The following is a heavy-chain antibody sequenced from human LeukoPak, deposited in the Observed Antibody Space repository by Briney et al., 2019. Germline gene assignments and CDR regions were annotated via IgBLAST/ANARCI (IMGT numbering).Heavy chain of an antibody. D-gene: IGHD6-13*01. CDR3: ARALVRGWFDP. Sequence: GGSLRLSCAASGFTVSSNYMSWVRQAPGKGLEWVSVIYSGGSTYYADSVKGRFTISRDNSKNTLYLQMNSLRAEDTAVYYCARALVRGWFDPWGQGTLVTVSS. V-gene: IGHV3-66*01. CDR2: IYSGGST. J-gene: IGHJ5*02. CDR1: GFTVSSNY.